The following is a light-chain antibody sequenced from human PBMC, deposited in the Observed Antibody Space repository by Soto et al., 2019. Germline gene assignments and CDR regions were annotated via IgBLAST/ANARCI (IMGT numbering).Light chain of an antibody. CDR1: QGIGST. V-gene: IGKV3-15*01. CDR2: DAS. CDR3: QRYNRWPLS. Sequence: EIVMTQSPATLSVSPEERATLSCRASQGIGSTLAWYQQKPGQTPKLLIYDASTRATGVPARFSGGGSGTEFTLTINSLQSEDFAVYYCQRYNRWPLSFGGGTKVEIK. J-gene: IGKJ4*01.